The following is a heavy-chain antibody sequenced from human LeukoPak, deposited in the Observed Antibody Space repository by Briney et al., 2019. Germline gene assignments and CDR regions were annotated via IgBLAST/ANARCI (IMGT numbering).Heavy chain of an antibody. J-gene: IGHJ4*02. Sequence: PSETLSLTCAVYGGSFSGYYWSWIRQPPGKGLEWIGYIYYSGSTNYNPSLKSRVTISVDTSKNQFSLKLSSVTAADTAVYYCARGPVGATFDYWGQGTLVTVSS. CDR2: IYYSGST. V-gene: IGHV4-59*12. D-gene: IGHD1-26*01. CDR3: ARGPVGATFDY. CDR1: GGSFSGYY.